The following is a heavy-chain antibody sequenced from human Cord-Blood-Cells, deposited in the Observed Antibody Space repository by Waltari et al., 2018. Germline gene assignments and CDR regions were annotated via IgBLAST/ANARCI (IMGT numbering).Heavy chain of an antibody. CDR3: ASPLYCGGDCYSAFDI. Sequence: QVQLQQWGAGLLKPSETLSLTCAVYGGSFSGYYWSWIRQPPGKGLEWIGEINHIGTTNSNPSLKSRVTISVDTSKNQFSLKLSSVTAADTAVYYCASPLYCGGDCYSAFDIWGQGTMVTVSS. D-gene: IGHD2-21*01. V-gene: IGHV4-34*01. J-gene: IGHJ3*02. CDR2: INHIGTT. CDR1: GGSFSGYY.